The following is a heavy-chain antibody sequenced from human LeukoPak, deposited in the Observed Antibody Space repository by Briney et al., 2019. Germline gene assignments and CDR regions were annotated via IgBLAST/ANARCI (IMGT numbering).Heavy chain of an antibody. CDR1: GGSISSGGYS. CDR2: IYYSGST. J-gene: IGHJ4*02. CDR3: AREHSGLDY. D-gene: IGHD5-12*01. Sequence: SQTLSLTCAVSGGSISSGGYSWSWIRQPPGKGLEWIGYIYYSGSTYYNPSLKSRVTISVDTSKNQFSLKLSSVTAADTAVYYCAREHSGLDYWGQGTLVTVSS. V-gene: IGHV4-30-4*07.